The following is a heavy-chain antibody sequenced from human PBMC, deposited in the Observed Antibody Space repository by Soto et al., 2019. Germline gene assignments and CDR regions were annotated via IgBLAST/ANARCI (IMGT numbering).Heavy chain of an antibody. V-gene: IGHV3-23*01. CDR3: AKSRGSGTYFNPSDAFDI. Sequence: EVQLLDSGGGLVQPGGSLRLSCAASGFTFSSYAMSWVRQAPGKGLEWVSSISGSGGGTYYADSVKGRFTISRDNSKNTIYLQMNSLRAEYTAVFYCAKSRGSGTYFNPSDAFDIWGQGTMVTVSS. D-gene: IGHD3-10*01. CDR2: ISGSGGGT. J-gene: IGHJ3*02. CDR1: GFTFSSYA.